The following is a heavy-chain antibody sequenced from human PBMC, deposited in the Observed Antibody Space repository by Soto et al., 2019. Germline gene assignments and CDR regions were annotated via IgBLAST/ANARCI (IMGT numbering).Heavy chain of an antibody. CDR1: GFTFSISA. J-gene: IGHJ3*02. CDR3: AKGRTMRDSTRTSCLGALDM. V-gene: IGHV3-23*01. CDR2: ITASGATT. D-gene: IGHD2-2*01. Sequence: EVQLLEAGGGLLQPGGCLRLSCAASGFTFSISAMRWVRQAPGKGLEWGSTITASGATTYFADSVKGRFTSSRDNGKSTMYVQMNSLRAVDTAVYYRAKGRTMRDSTRTSCLGALDMWGQETMVTVSS.